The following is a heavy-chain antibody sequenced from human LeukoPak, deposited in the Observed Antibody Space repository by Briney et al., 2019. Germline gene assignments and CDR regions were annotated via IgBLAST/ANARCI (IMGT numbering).Heavy chain of an antibody. J-gene: IGHJ6*03. CDR2: ISAYNGNT. CDR1: GYTFTSYG. Sequence: ASVKVSCKASGYTFTSYGISWVRQAPGQGLEWMGWISAYNGNTNYAQKLQGRVTMTTDTSTSTAYMELRSLRSDDTAVYYCARDGVEQWLVPDYYCYYMDVWGKGTTVTISS. V-gene: IGHV1-18*01. D-gene: IGHD6-19*01. CDR3: ARDGVEQWLVPDYYCYYMDV.